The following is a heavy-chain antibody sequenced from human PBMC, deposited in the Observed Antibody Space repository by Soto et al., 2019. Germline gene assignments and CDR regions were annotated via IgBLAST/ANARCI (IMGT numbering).Heavy chain of an antibody. CDR2: ISSSSSYI. V-gene: IGHV3-21*01. J-gene: IGHJ6*02. CDR3: ARALTTRTDYYGMDV. D-gene: IGHD2-2*01. Sequence: EVQLVESGGGLVKPGGSLRLSCAASGFTFSSYSMNWVRQAPGKGLEWVSSISSSSSYIYYADSVKGRFTISRDNAKNSLYLQMNSLRAEDTAVYYCARALTTRTDYYGMDVWGQGTTVTVSS. CDR1: GFTFSSYS.